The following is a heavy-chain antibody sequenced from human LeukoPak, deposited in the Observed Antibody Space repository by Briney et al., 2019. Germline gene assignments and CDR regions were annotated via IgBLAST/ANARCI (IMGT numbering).Heavy chain of an antibody. D-gene: IGHD1-26*01. CDR1: GFTFSNYN. CDR3: AKARMKWELPVDP. J-gene: IGHJ5*02. Sequence: GGSLRLSCAASGFTFSNYNMNWVRQPPGKGLQWVSYISSSSNIIYYADSVKGRFTISRDNSKNTLYLQMNSLRAEDTAVYYCAKARMKWELPVDPWGQGTLVTVSS. CDR2: ISSSSNII. V-gene: IGHV3-48*01.